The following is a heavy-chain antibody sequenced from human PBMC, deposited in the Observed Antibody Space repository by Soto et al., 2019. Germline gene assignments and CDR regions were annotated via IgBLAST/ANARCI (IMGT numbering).Heavy chain of an antibody. D-gene: IGHD3-10*01. Sequence: QVQLQESGPGLVKPSETLSLTCTVSGGSIDGYNCAWIRQPPGKSLEWVGYVYYSGGSRYNPSLESRVTLLMDTSKSQFSLPLRSVTAADTAVYYCVRQGIGNLHGLVDVWGRGTTVTVSS. CDR2: VYYSGGS. CDR3: VRQGIGNLHGLVDV. V-gene: IGHV4-59*08. J-gene: IGHJ6*02. CDR1: GGSIDGYN.